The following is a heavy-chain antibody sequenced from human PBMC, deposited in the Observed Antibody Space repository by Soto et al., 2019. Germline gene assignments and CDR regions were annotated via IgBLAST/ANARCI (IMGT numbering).Heavy chain of an antibody. CDR2: ISNNGAHT. CDR1: GFTFSNYE. J-gene: IGHJ6*03. Sequence: EAQLVESGGGLVQPGGSLRLSCAASGFTFSNYEMHWVRQAPGKGLEYVSGISNNGAHTDYAKSVKGRFTISRDNCENSLYLQMGSLRAEDMALYYCARRGYGSRWPNVYMDVWGKGTTVPVSS. CDR3: ARRGYGSRWPNVYMDV. D-gene: IGHD6-13*01. V-gene: IGHV3-64*01.